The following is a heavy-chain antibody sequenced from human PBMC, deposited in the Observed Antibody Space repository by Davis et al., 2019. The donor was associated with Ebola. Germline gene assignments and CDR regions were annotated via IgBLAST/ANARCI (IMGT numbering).Heavy chain of an antibody. J-gene: IGHJ4*02. D-gene: IGHD2-8*02. Sequence: SETLSLTCTVSGGSITYGDYAWSWIRQPPGKGLEWIGYIHHSGGTYYNPSLKSRPTISVDTSKNQFSLRLTSVTAADAAVYYCARDDLTGLLDSWGQGTRVIVSS. CDR3: ARDDLTGLLDS. CDR1: GGSITYGDYA. CDR2: IHHSGGT. V-gene: IGHV4-30-4*08.